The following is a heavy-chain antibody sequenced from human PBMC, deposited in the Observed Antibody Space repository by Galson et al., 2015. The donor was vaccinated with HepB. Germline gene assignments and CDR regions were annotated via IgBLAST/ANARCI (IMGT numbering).Heavy chain of an antibody. Sequence: QSGAEVKKPGESLRISCKGSGYTFTSYWVSWVRQVPGKGLEWRGRIDPSDSYTNSRPSFQGHVTISTDKSISTASLQWTSLKASDTAMYYCARQGDTAMVTFDYYYYGMDVWGQGTTVTVS. CDR3: ARQGDTAMVTFDYYYYGMDV. V-gene: IGHV5-10-1*01. J-gene: IGHJ6*02. CDR1: GYTFTSYW. CDR2: IDPSDSYT. D-gene: IGHD5-18*01.